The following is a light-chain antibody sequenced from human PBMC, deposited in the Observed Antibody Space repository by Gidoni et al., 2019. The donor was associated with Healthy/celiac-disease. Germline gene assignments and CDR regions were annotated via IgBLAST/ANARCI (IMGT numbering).Light chain of an antibody. J-gene: IGLJ2*01. CDR1: RSDVGSYNL. Sequence: QSALTQPASVSGSPGQSITISCTGTRSDVGSYNLVSCYHQHPGKTPKLMIYEGSKRPSGVSNRFSGSTSGNTASLTISGLQAEDEADYYCCSYAGSLVFGGGTKLTVL. CDR2: EGS. CDR3: CSYAGSLV. V-gene: IGLV2-23*01.